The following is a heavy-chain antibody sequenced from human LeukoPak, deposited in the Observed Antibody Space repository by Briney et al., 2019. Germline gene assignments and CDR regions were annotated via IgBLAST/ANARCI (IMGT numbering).Heavy chain of an antibody. V-gene: IGHV4-30-2*01. CDR1: GGSISSGGYS. Sequence: SQTLSLTCAVSGGSISSGGYSWSWIRQPPGKGLEWIGYIYHSGSTYYNPSLKSRVTISVDRSKNQFSLKLSSVTAADTAVYYCARARHGAFDIWGQGTMVTVS. CDR3: ARARHGAFDI. D-gene: IGHD6-6*01. J-gene: IGHJ3*02. CDR2: IYHSGST.